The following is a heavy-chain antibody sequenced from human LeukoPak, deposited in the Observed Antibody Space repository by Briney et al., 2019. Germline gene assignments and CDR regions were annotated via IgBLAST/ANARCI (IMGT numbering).Heavy chain of an antibody. V-gene: IGHV3-9*01. J-gene: IGHJ4*02. D-gene: IGHD4-11*01. CDR2: ISWNSGSI. CDR1: GFTFDDYA. CDR3: AKERGNTVTTGYDY. Sequence: GGSLRLSCAASGFTFDDYAMHWVRQAPGKGLEWVSGISWNSGSIGYADSVKGRFTISRDNAKNSLYLQMNSLRAEDTALYYCAKERGNTVTTGYDYWGQGTLVTVSS.